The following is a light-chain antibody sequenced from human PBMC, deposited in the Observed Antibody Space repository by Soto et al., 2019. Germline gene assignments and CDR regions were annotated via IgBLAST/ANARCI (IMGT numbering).Light chain of an antibody. CDR3: QQYYSAPYT. CDR2: WAS. J-gene: IGKJ2*01. Sequence: DIVMTQSPDSLAVSLGERATINCKSSRSVLHSSNNQNYLAWYQQKPRQSPKLLIYWASTRESGVPDRFSDSGSGTDFTLTINDLQAEDVAVYYCQQYYSAPYTFGQGSQVEIK. V-gene: IGKV4-1*01. CDR1: RSVLHSSNNQNY.